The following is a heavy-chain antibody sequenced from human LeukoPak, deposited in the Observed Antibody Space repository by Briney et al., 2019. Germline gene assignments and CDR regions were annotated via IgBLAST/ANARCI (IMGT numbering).Heavy chain of an antibody. CDR1: GFTFSSYW. J-gene: IGHJ4*02. D-gene: IGHD5-12*01. CDR3: ARDQSGYDFDY. V-gene: IGHV3-7*01. CDR2: IKQDGSEK. Sequence: GGSLRLSCAASGFTFSSYWMSWVRQAPGKGLEWVANIKQDGSEKYYVDSVKGRFTISRDNAKNSLYLQMNSLRAEDTAVHYCARDQSGYDFDYWGQGTLVTVSS.